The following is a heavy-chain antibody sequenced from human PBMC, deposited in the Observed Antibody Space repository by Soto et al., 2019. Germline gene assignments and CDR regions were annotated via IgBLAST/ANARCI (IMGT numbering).Heavy chain of an antibody. D-gene: IGHD5-12*01. CDR1: GFTFSSYG. CDR2: ISYDGSNK. J-gene: IGHJ6*03. CDR3: AKDWAGLELLRFGYYYYYYYMDV. V-gene: IGHV3-30*18. Sequence: GGSLRLSCAASGFTFSSYGMHWVRQAPGKGLEWVAVISYDGSNKYYADSVKGRFTISRDNSKNTLYLQMNSLRAEDTAVYYCAKDWAGLELLRFGYYYYYYYMDVWGKGTMVTVSS.